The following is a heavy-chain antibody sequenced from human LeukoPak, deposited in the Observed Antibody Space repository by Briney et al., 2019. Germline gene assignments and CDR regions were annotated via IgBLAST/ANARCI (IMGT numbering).Heavy chain of an antibody. CDR1: GYAFTAYY. D-gene: IGHD5-24*01. V-gene: IGHV1-2*06. Sequence: ASVKVSCKTSGYAFTAYYIHWVRQAPGHGLEWVGRLNPNNGATNFAQNFQDRVTMTRDMSITTVYMELSRLTSDDTAVDYCARDVGEMLQPGQEDYWGQGTLVTVSS. J-gene: IGHJ4*02. CDR2: LNPNNGAT. CDR3: ARDVGEMLQPGQEDY.